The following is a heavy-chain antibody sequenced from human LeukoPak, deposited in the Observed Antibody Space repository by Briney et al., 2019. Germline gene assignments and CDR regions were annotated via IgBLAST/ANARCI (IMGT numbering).Heavy chain of an antibody. J-gene: IGHJ3*01. D-gene: IGHD1-14*01. V-gene: IGHV3-74*01. CDR2: VNTYGTNT. CDR1: GFTLTNNW. Sequence: GGSLRLPCTASGFTLTNNWMHWVRQVPGKGLEWVSRVNTYGTNTNYADSVRGRFTISRDNAKNTLYLQMDSLRAEDSAIYYCAREFSPEDAFDLWGQGTRVTVSS. CDR3: AREFSPEDAFDL.